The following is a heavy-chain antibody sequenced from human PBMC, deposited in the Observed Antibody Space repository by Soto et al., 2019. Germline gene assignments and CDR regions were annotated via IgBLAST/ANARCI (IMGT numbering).Heavy chain of an antibody. V-gene: IGHV3-7*02. J-gene: IGHJ3*02. CDR1: GFTFSSYA. CDR3: ARGSSNAFDI. CDR2: IKPDGSDK. Sequence: PGGSLRLSCAASGFTFSSYAMSWVRQAPGKGPEWVANIKPDGSDKNYVDSVKGRFTISRDNAKNSLFLQMNSLRAEDTAVYYCARGSSNAFDIWGQGTMVTVSS.